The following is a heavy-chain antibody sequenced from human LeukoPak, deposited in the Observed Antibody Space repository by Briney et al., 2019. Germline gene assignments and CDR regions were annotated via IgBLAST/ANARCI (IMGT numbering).Heavy chain of an antibody. J-gene: IGHJ4*02. Sequence: SETLSLTCTVSGGSISSGSYYWGWIRQPPGKGLEWIGNIYYSGSAYYNPSLKSRVSISVDTSKNQFSLKLTSVTAADTAVYYCARAPEYGLYYFDYWGQGTLVTVSS. V-gene: IGHV4-39*07. CDR3: ARAPEYGLYYFDY. CDR1: GGSISSGSYY. D-gene: IGHD1-14*01. CDR2: IYYSGSA.